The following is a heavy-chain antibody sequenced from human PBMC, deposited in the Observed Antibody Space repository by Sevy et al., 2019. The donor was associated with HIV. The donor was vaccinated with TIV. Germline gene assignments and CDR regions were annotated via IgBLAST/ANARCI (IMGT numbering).Heavy chain of an antibody. Sequence: GGSLRLSCAASGFTFSNAWMTWVRQAPGKGLEWVGRIKRKSDGGTSDYAAPVQGRFTFSRHDSTNTVYLQMNSLRADDTGVYYCATAVYITGTSDYWGQGTLVTVSS. V-gene: IGHV3-15*05. J-gene: IGHJ4*02. CDR1: GFTFSNAW. D-gene: IGHD1-20*01. CDR2: IKRKSDGGTS. CDR3: ATAVYITGTSDY.